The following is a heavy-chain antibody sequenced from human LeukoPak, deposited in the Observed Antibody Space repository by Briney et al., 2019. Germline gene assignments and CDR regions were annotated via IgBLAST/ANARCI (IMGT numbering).Heavy chain of an antibody. J-gene: IGHJ4*02. CDR3: ARGGCIAAQCVNDY. D-gene: IGHD6-25*01. Sequence: SGKVPCKASGGTFTSYAISWVRQAPGQGLEWMGGIIPIFGTANYAQKFQGRVTITTDESTSTAYMELSSLRSEDTGVYYCARGGCIAAQCVNDYWGQGTLGTVSS. CDR1: GGTFTSYA. V-gene: IGHV1-69*05. CDR2: IIPIFGTA.